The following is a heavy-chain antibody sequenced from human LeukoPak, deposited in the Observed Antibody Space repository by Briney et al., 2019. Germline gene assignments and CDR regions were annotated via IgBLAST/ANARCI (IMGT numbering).Heavy chain of an antibody. Sequence: SGPTLVNPTQTLTLTCTFSGFSLSTTGVGVGWIRQPPGKALEWLTLIYWDDDKRHSPSLRSRLTITKDTSKNQVVLTMTNMDPVDTATYYCAHRVGAPGYFDYWGQGTLVTVSS. D-gene: IGHD1-26*01. CDR3: AHRVGAPGYFDY. V-gene: IGHV2-5*02. J-gene: IGHJ4*02. CDR2: IYWDDDK. CDR1: GFSLSTTGVG.